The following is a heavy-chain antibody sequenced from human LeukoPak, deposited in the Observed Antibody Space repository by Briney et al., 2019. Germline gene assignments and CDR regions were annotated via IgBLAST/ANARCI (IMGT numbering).Heavy chain of an antibody. J-gene: IGHJ6*03. CDR2: IYYSGST. CDR3: ASLVGFGDLDYYYYYYMDV. V-gene: IGHV4-59*01. Sequence: PSETLSLTCTVSGGSISSYYWSWIRQPPGKGLEWIGYIYYSGSTNYNPSLKSRVTISVDTSKNQFSLKLSSVTAADTAVYYCASLVGFGDLDYYYYYYMDVWGKGTTVTVSS. D-gene: IGHD1-26*01. CDR1: GGSISSYY.